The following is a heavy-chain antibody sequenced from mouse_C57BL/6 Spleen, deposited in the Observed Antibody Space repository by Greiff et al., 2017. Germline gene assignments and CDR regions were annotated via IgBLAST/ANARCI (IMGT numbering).Heavy chain of an antibody. CDR3: ARKGGFYDSYYAMDY. D-gene: IGHD2-3*01. CDR1: GYTFTSYN. Sequence: QVQLKESGAELVRPGASVKMSCKASGYTFTSYNMHWVKQTPRQGLEWIGAIYPGNGDTSYNQKFKGKATLTVDKSSSTAYMQLSSLTSEDSAVYFCARKGGFYDSYYAMDYWGQGTSVTVSS. CDR2: IYPGNGDT. V-gene: IGHV1-12*01. J-gene: IGHJ4*01.